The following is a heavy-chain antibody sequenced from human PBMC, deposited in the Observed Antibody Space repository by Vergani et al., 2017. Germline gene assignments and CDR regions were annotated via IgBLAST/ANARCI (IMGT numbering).Heavy chain of an antibody. CDR2: MIPTFDSK. CDR3: ARGASYFDSGGYADT. CDR1: GDTFSNYA. Sequence: QVQLLQSGAAVRKPGSSVTVSCKASGDTFSNYAITWVRQAPGQGLKWMGRMIPTFDSKNYAPRFQGRVTLTADASASTAYMELTSLTSGDTAVYFCARGASYFDSGGYADTWGQGTLVTVSS. J-gene: IGHJ5*02. V-gene: IGHV1-69*13. D-gene: IGHD3-22*01.